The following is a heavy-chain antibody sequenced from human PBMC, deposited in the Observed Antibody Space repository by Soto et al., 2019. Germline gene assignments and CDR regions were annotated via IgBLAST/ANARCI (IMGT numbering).Heavy chain of an antibody. V-gene: IGHV1-69*13. Sequence: ASMKVSSKASGGSFCNFGTSWVRQPPGQGLERMGWIVPVFGKPNYAQRFRARLTFTADESTSTGYMVLSSLISDDTAAYYLAREGSGYNFWGQGTKVAVSS. J-gene: IGHJ4*02. CDR3: AREGSGYNF. CDR1: GGSFCNFG. CDR2: IVPVFGKP. D-gene: IGHD5-12*01.